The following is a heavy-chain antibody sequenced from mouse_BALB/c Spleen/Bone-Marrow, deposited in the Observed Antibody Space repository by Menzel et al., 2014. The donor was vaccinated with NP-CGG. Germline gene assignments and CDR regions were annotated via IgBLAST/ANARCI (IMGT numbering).Heavy chain of an antibody. CDR2: INPSTGYT. Sequence: VQLVESGAELAKPGASVKMSCKASGYTFTSYWMHWVKQRPGQGLEWIGYINPSTGYTEYNQKFKDKATLTADKSSSTAYMQLSSLTSEDSAVYYCARQITTADYAMDYWGQGTSVTVSS. CDR3: ARQITTADYAMDY. CDR1: GYTFTSYW. V-gene: IGHV1-7*01. J-gene: IGHJ4*01. D-gene: IGHD1-2*01.